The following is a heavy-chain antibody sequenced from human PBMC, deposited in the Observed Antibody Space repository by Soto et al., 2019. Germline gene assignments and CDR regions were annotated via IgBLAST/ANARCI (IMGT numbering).Heavy chain of an antibody. CDR2: IYYSGST. V-gene: IGHV4-59*01. D-gene: IGHD3-22*01. Sequence: SETLSLTCTVSGGSISSYYWSWIRQPPGKGLEWIGYIYYSGSTNYNPSLKSRVTISVDTSKNQFSLKLSSVTAADTAVYYCARVRYYDTSGYYDVDYWGQGTLVTVSS. J-gene: IGHJ4*02. CDR3: ARVRYYDTSGYYDVDY. CDR1: GGSISSYY.